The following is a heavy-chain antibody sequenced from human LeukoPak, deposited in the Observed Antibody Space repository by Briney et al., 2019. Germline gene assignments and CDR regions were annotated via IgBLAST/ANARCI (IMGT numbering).Heavy chain of an antibody. J-gene: IGHJ4*02. CDR3: ARYSTVGAANDY. Sequence: GGSLRLSCAASGFTFSTYDMHWVRQATGKGLEWVSAIGTAGEIYYPGSVKGRFTISRENAKNSLYLQMNSLRAEDTAVYYCARYSTVGAANDYWGQGTLVTVSS. D-gene: IGHD1-26*01. CDR1: GFTFSTYD. CDR2: IGTAGEI. V-gene: IGHV3-13*01.